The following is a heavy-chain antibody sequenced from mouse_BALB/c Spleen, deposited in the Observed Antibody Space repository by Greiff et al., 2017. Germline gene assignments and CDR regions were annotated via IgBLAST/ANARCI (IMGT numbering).Heavy chain of an antibody. CDR3: AREDRLYYYAMDY. J-gene: IGHJ4*01. V-gene: IGHV14-3*02. D-gene: IGHD3-2*02. CDR1: GFNIKDTY. Sequence: VQLQQSGAELVKPGASVKLSCTASGFNIKDTYMHWVKQRPEQGLEWIGRIDPANGNTKYDPKFQGKATITADTSSNTAYLQLSSLTSEDTAVYYCAREDRLYYYAMDYWGQGTSVTVTS. CDR2: IDPANGNT.